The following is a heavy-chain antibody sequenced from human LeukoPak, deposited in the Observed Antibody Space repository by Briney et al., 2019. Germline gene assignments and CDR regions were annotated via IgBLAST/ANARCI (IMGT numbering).Heavy chain of an antibody. CDR1: GYTFTSYY. V-gene: IGHV1-46*01. D-gene: IGHD3-22*01. Sequence: ASVNVSCKASGYTFTSYYMHWVRQAPGQGPEWVGIINPSGGSTSYAQKFQGRVTMTRDTSTSTVYMELSSLRSEDTAVYYCASLFSSGPLGGPWGQGTLVTVSS. CDR2: INPSGGST. J-gene: IGHJ5*02. CDR3: ASLFSSGPLGGP.